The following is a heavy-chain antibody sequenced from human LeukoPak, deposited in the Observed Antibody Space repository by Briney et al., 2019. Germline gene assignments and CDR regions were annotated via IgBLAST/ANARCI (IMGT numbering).Heavy chain of an antibody. J-gene: IGHJ5*01. V-gene: IGHV4-59*01. D-gene: IGHD5-24*01. CDR2: FYYSGNT. Sequence: SETLSLTCTVSDVSITGYYWSWIRQPPGKGLEWIGYFYYSGNTNYNPSLKSRVTISGDTSKNQFSLKLTSVTAADTAVYYCARGRDDSWEGWFDSWGQGTLVTVSS. CDR3: ARGRDDSWEGWFDS. CDR1: DVSITGYY.